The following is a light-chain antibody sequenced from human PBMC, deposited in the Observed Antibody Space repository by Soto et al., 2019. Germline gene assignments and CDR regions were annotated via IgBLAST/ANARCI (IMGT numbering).Light chain of an antibody. CDR1: SSDVGAYKY. CDR2: EVT. V-gene: IGLV2-8*01. Sequence: QSVLTQPPSASGSPGQSVTISCTGTSSDVGAYKYVSWYQQYPGKAPKLMIYEVTKRPSGVPDRFSGSKSGNTASLNVSGLQAEDEADYYCTSYVGNDIWVFGGGTKLTVL. CDR3: TSYVGNDIWV. J-gene: IGLJ3*02.